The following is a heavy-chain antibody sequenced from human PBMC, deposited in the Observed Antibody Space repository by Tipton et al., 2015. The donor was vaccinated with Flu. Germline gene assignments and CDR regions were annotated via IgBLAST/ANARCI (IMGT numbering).Heavy chain of an antibody. D-gene: IGHD2-15*01. J-gene: IGHJ6*02. CDR2: IYSGGST. V-gene: IGHV3-66*01. CDR3: ARATTRYCRGGSCYSVSYYYGMDV. CDR1: GFTVSSNY. Sequence: SLRLSCAASGFTVSSNYMSWVRQAPGKGLEWVSIIYSGGSTYYADSVKGRFTISRDNSKNTLCLQMNSLRAEDTAVYYCARATTRYCRGGSCYSVSYYYGMDVWGQGTTVTVSS.